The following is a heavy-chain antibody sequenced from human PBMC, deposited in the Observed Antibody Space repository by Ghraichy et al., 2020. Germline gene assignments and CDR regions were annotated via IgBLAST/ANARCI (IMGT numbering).Heavy chain of an antibody. Sequence: GSLSLTCTVSGGSISSSSYYWGWIRQPPGKGLEWIGSIYYSGSTYYNPSLKSRVTISVDTSKNQFSLKLNSVTAADTAVYYCARVYSSSSFYFDYWGQGTLVTVSS. V-gene: IGHV4-39*01. CDR3: ARVYSSSSFYFDY. CDR1: GGSISSSSYY. D-gene: IGHD6-6*01. CDR2: IYYSGST. J-gene: IGHJ4*02.